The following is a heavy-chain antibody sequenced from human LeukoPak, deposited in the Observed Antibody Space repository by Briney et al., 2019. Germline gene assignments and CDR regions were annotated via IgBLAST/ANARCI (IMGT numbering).Heavy chain of an antibody. J-gene: IGHJ5*02. V-gene: IGHV4-30-4*01. Sequence: PSQTLSLTCTVSGGSISSGDYYWSWIRQPPGKGLEWLGYIYYSGSTYYNPSLKSRVTISVDTSENQFSLKLSSVTAADTAVYYCARDTSKALRYFDWLRWFDPWGQGTLVTVSS. CDR3: ARDTSKALRYFDWLRWFDP. D-gene: IGHD3-9*01. CDR2: IYYSGST. CDR1: GGSISSGDYY.